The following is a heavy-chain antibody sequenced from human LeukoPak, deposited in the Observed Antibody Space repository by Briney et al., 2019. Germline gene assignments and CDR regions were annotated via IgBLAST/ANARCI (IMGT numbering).Heavy chain of an antibody. J-gene: IGHJ6*02. CDR3: ARDTYSSDWPKYSYYAMDL. D-gene: IGHD6-25*01. V-gene: IGHV1-18*01. CDR1: GYTFSSYG. Sequence: GASVKVSCKAFGYTFSSYGISWVRQAPGQGLEWMGWTSAYTDNTNYAQKLQGRVTMTTDTSTSTAYMELRSLKSDDTAVYYCARDTYSSDWPKYSYYAMDLWGQGTTVTVSS. CDR2: TSAYTDNT.